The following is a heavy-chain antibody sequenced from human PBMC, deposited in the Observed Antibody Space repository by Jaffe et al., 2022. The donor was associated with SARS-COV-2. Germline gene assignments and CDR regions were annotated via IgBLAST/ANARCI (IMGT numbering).Heavy chain of an antibody. CDR2: MNPNSGNT. D-gene: IGHD3-3*01. Sequence: QVQLVQSGAEVKKPGASVKVSCKASGYTFTSYDINWVRQATGQGLEWMGWMNPNSGNTGYAQKFQGRVTMTRNTSISTAYMELSSLRSEDTAVYYCASERFLEWTDYYYYGMDVWGQGTTVTVSS. V-gene: IGHV1-8*01. CDR1: GYTFTSYD. J-gene: IGHJ6*02. CDR3: ASERFLEWTDYYYYGMDV.